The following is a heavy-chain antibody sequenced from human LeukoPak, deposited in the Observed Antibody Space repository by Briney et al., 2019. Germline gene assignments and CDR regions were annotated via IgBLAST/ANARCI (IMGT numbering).Heavy chain of an antibody. CDR2: ISSSSSYI. CDR1: GFTFSSYS. D-gene: IGHD3-22*01. Sequence: PGGSLRLSCAASGFTFSSYSMNWVRQAPGKGLEWVSSISSSSSYIYYADSVKGRFTISRDNAKNSLYLQMNSLRAEDTAVYYCASDALYYYDSSGYHDAFDIWGQGTMVTVSS. CDR3: ASDALYYYDSSGYHDAFDI. V-gene: IGHV3-21*01. J-gene: IGHJ3*02.